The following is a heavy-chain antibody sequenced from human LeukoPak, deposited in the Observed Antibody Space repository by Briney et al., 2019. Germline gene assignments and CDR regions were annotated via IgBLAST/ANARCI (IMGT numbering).Heavy chain of an antibody. CDR3: ARAKYESSGYYWFDP. D-gene: IGHD3-22*01. CDR1: GYTFTSYG. CDR2: ISAYNGYT. Sequence: GASVKVSCKASGYTFTSYGISWVRQAPGQGLEWMGWISAYNGYTKYAEKLQGRVTMTTDTSTSTAYMELRSLRSDDTAVYYCARAKYESSGYYWFDPWGQGTLVTVSS. V-gene: IGHV1-18*01. J-gene: IGHJ5*02.